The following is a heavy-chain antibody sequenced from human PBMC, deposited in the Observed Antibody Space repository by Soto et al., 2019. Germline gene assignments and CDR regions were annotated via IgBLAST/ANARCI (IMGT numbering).Heavy chain of an antibody. Sequence: ASVKVSCKAPGYTFTSYGISWVRQAPGQGLEWMGWISAYNGNTNYAQKLQGRVTMTTDTSTSTAYMELRSLRSDDTAVYYCARTPLNLAAANNDYYYYMDVWGKGTTVTVSS. CDR1: GYTFTSYG. CDR3: ARTPLNLAAANNDYYYYMDV. D-gene: IGHD6-13*01. J-gene: IGHJ6*03. V-gene: IGHV1-18*01. CDR2: ISAYNGNT.